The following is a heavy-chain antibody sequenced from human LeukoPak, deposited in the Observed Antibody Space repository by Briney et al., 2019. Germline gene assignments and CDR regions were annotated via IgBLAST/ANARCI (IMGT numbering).Heavy chain of an antibody. CDR3: TRENNWNPLPGGY. V-gene: IGHV3-66*01. CDR2: IYSAGST. J-gene: IGHJ4*02. D-gene: IGHD1-1*01. CDR1: GFSVSSSY. Sequence: GGSLRHSCAASGFSVSSSYMSWVRQAPGKGLEWVSVIYSAGSTYYADSVTGRSTISRDNSNNTLFLQMNSLTAEDTAVYYCTRENNWNPLPGGYCGQGRVVTVSS.